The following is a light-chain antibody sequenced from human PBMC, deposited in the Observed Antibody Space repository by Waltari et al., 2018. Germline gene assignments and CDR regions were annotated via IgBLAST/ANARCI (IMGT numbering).Light chain of an antibody. CDR3: QQYGTSSLT. Sequence: EIVFTQSPGSVSFSPGERATLPCRASQSIRSNYLAWYQQKPGQAPRLLIYGASSRATGIADRFSGSGSGTDFTLTISRLEPEDSAVYYCQQYGTSSLTFGPGTKVEIK. V-gene: IGKV3-20*01. J-gene: IGKJ3*01. CDR1: QSIRSNY. CDR2: GAS.